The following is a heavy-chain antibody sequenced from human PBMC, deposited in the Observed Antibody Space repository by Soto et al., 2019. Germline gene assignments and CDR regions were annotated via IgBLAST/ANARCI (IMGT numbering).Heavy chain of an antibody. CDR1: GDSVSSNSAA. J-gene: IGHJ5*02. V-gene: IGHV6-1*01. D-gene: IGHD2-2*03. CDR2: TYYRSKWYN. Sequence: KQSQTLSLTCAISGDSVSSNSAAWNWIRQSPSRGLEWLGRTYYRSKWYNDYAVSVKSRITINPDTSKNQFSLQLNSVTPEDTAVYYCARGRIGYCSSTSCPTPPHNWFDPWGQGTLVTVSS. CDR3: ARGRIGYCSSTSCPTPPHNWFDP.